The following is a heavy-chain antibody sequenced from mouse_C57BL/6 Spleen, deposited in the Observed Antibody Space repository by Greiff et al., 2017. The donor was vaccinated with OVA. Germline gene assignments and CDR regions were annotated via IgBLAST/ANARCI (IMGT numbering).Heavy chain of an antibody. CDR1: GYTFTSYT. CDR2: INPSSGYT. J-gene: IGHJ4*01. D-gene: IGHD1-1*01. V-gene: IGHV1-4*01. CDR3: ARWGPFITTVVDYAMDY. Sequence: QVQLKESGAELARPGASVKMSCKASGYTFTSYTMHWVKQRPGQGLEWIGYINPSSGYTKYNEKFKGKATLTVDTSSSTAYMELHSLTSEDSAVYFCARWGPFITTVVDYAMDYWGQGTSVTVSS.